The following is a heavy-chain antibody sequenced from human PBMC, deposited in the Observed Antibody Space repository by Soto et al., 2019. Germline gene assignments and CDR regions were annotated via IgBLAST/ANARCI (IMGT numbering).Heavy chain of an antibody. CDR2: IWYDGSNK. D-gene: IGHD2-2*01. CDR3: ARDRSRPSVVVRKKTNYYYYGMDV. V-gene: IGHV3-33*08. Sequence: PGGSLRLSCAASGFTFSSYGMHWVRQAPGKGLEWVAVIWYDGSNKYYADSVKGRFTISRDNSKNTLYLQMNSLRAEDTAVYYCARDRSRPSVVVRKKTNYYYYGMDVWGQGTTVTVSS. CDR1: GFTFSSYG. J-gene: IGHJ6*02.